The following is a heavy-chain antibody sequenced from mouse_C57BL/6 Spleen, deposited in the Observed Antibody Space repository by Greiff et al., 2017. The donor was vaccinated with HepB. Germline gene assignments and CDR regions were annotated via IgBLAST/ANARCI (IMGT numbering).Heavy chain of an antibody. CDR2: ISYDGSN. CDR3: AREDHYAMDY. J-gene: IGHJ4*01. V-gene: IGHV3-6*01. CDR1: GYSITSGYY. Sequence: EVKLQESGPGLVKPSQSLSLTCSVTGYSITSGYYWNWIRQFPGNKLEWMGYISYDGSNNYNPSLKNRISITRDTSKNQFFLKLNSVTTEDTATYYCAREDHYAMDYWGQGTSVTVSS.